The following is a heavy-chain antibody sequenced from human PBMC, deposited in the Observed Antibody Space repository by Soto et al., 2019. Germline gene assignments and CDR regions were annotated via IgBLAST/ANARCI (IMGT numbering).Heavy chain of an antibody. D-gene: IGHD3-16*01. CDR2: ISPYTGNT. CDR1: GYIFVNYG. J-gene: IGHJ6*02. CDR3: VLVDNYVTPTPQYV. V-gene: IGHV1-18*01. Sequence: QVQLVQSGDELKKPGASVKVSCKASGYIFVNYGIAWVRQAPGQGLEWMGWISPYTGNTHSATKVQGRLTMTTDTSTSTAYMDLGSLTSDDTAVYYCVLVDNYVTPTPQYVWGQGTTGTVSS.